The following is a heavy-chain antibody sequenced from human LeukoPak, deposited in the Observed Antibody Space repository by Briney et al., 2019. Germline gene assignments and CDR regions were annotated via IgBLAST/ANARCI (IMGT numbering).Heavy chain of an antibody. CDR2: IIPILGIA. D-gene: IGHD3-22*01. CDR1: GGTFSSYT. V-gene: IGHV1-69*02. CDR3: ARAQGDSSGYYWNY. J-gene: IGHJ4*02. Sequence: GASVTVSCKASGGTFSSYTISWVRQAPGQGLEWMGRIIPILGIANYAQKFQGRVTITADKSTSTAYMELSSLRSEGTAVYYCARAQGDSSGYYWNYWGQGTLVTVSS.